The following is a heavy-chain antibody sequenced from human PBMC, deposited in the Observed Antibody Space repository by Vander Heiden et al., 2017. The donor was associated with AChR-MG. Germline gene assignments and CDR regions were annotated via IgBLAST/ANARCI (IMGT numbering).Heavy chain of an antibody. V-gene: IGHV4-61*02. CDR1: GGSISRGSYY. J-gene: IGHJ2*01. CDR3: ARASYWYFDL. Sequence: QVQLPESGPGLVPPSQPLSLPCPVSGGSISRGSYYWSWIRQPAGKGLEWIGRIYTSGSTNYNPSLKSRVTISVDTSKNQFSLKLSSVTAADTAVYYCARASYWYFDLWGRGTLVTVSS. CDR2: IYTSGST.